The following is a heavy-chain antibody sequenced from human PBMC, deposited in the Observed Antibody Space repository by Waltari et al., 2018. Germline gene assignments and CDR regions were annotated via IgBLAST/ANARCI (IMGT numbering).Heavy chain of an antibody. J-gene: IGHJ4*02. V-gene: IGHV3-30*02. CDR2: IRYDGSNK. CDR3: ANHPFDY. CDR1: GFAFSSYG. Sequence: QVQLVESGGGVVQPGGSLRLPCAASGFAFSSYGMHWVRQAPGKGLEWVAFIRYDGSNKYYADSVKGRFTISRDNSKNTLYLQMNSLRAEDTAVYYCANHPFDYWGQGTLVTVSS.